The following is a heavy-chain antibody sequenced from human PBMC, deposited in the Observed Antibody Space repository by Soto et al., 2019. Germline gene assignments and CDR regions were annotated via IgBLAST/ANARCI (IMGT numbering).Heavy chain of an antibody. Sequence: QVQLQESGPGLVKPSGTLSLTCAVSGVSIGSHDWWTWVRQPPGKGLEWIGESHQSGNTNYNSSLARRVTISLDKSKNHFSLQLSSVTVAGTAVYYCATRDTGRVYWGQGTLVTVSS. V-gene: IGHV4-4*02. CDR1: GVSIGSHDW. CDR3: ATRDTGRVY. J-gene: IGHJ4*02. D-gene: IGHD5-18*01. CDR2: SHQSGNT.